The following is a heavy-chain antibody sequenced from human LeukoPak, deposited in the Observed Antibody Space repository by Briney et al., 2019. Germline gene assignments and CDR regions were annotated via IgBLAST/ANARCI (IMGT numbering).Heavy chain of an antibody. Sequence: PSETLSLTCTVSGGSISSYYWSRIRQPPGKGLEWIGYIYYSGSTNYNPSLKSRVTISVDTSKNQFSLKLSSVTAADTAVYYCARGLLNSGLHPFDYWGRGTLVTVSS. D-gene: IGHD5-12*01. CDR1: GGSISSYY. CDR2: IYYSGST. J-gene: IGHJ4*02. CDR3: ARGLLNSGLHPFDY. V-gene: IGHV4-59*01.